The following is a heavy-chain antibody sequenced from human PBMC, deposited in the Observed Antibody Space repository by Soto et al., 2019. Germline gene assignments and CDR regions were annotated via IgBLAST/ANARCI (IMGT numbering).Heavy chain of an antibody. J-gene: IGHJ2*01. CDR2: ISGGGDRT. CDR3: ARKVLGSTSRPDYWYFDL. D-gene: IGHD3-16*01. Sequence: EVQLLESGGGLVQPGGSLRLSCVGSGFTFISYAMNWVRQAPGKGLEWVSGISGGGDRTFDADSVKGRFTISRDNSKNTGKLQMNSLRADDAAVYYCARKVLGSTSRPDYWYFDLWGRGTLVTVSS. V-gene: IGHV3-23*01. CDR1: GFTFISYA.